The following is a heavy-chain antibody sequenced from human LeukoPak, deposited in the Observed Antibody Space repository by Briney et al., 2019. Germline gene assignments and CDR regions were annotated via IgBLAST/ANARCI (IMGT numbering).Heavy chain of an antibody. Sequence: GGSLRLSCAASGFTFSSYGMHWVRQAPGKGLEWVAVISYDGSNKYYADSVKGRFTISRDNSKNTLYLQMNSLRDEDTAVYFCASDYGGNPKDFDYWGQGTQVTVSS. D-gene: IGHD4-23*01. CDR2: ISYDGSNK. CDR1: GFTFSSYG. V-gene: IGHV3-30*03. J-gene: IGHJ4*02. CDR3: ASDYGGNPKDFDY.